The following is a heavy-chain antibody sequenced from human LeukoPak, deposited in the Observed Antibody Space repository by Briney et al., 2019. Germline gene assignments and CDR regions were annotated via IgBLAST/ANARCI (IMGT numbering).Heavy chain of an antibody. Sequence: SVKVSCKASGYRFTSYGIAWVRQAPGQGLEWMGRIIPILGIANYAQKFQGRVTITADKSTSTAYMELSSLRSEDTAVYYCARGGEPSDGYNHGGFDYWGQGTLVTVSS. CDR2: IIPILGIA. J-gene: IGHJ4*02. CDR1: GYRFTSYG. CDR3: ARGGEPSDGYNHGGFDY. D-gene: IGHD5-24*01. V-gene: IGHV1-69*04.